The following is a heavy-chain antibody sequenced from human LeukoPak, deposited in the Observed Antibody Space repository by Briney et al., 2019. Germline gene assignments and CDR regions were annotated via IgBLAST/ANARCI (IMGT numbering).Heavy chain of an antibody. V-gene: IGHV3-23*01. CDR1: GFTFSSYA. Sequence: PGGSLRLSCAASGFTFSSYAMTSVRQAPGEGLEWVSTIDISGDNTYYADSVKGRFTISRDNSKNRLYMQMNGLRTEDTAVYYCAKDQGWADGSGDYWGEGTLVTVSS. D-gene: IGHD3-10*01. CDR2: IDISGDNT. J-gene: IGHJ4*02. CDR3: AKDQGWADGSGDY.